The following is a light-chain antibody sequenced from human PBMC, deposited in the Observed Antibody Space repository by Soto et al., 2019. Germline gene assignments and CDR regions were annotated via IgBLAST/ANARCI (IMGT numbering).Light chain of an antibody. CDR1: QSVSSN. V-gene: IGKV3-15*01. J-gene: IGKJ1*01. CDR2: GAS. CDR3: QQYNNWPPSWT. Sequence: EIVMTQSPATLSVSPKERATLSCRASQSVSSNLAWYQQKPGQAPRLLIYGASTRATGIPARFSGIGSGTKFTLTISSLQSEDFAVYYCQQYNNWPPSWTFGQGTKVDIK.